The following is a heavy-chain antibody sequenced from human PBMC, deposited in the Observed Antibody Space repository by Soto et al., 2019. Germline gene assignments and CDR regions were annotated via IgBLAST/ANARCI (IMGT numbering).Heavy chain of an antibody. J-gene: IGHJ4*02. CDR2: ISYDGSNK. Sequence: QVQLVESGGGVVQPGRSLRLSCAASGFTFSSYGMHWVRQAPGKGLEWVAVISYDGSNKYYADSVKGRFTISRDNSKNTLYLQMKSLRAEDTAVYYCAKDQDSGSYYFDYWGQGTLVTVSS. CDR3: AKDQDSGSYYFDY. D-gene: IGHD1-26*01. V-gene: IGHV3-30*18. CDR1: GFTFSSYG.